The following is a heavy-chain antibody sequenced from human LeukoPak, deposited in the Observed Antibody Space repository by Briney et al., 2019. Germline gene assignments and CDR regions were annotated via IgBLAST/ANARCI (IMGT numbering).Heavy chain of an antibody. CDR2: INPKSGGT. CDR3: ARAGGRSWLDP. Sequence: ASVKVSCTASGYSFTDKYLNWVRQAPGQGLEWMGWINPKSGGTNYAQKFHGRVTMTTDTSMTTAHMEVSRVTSDDTAVYYCARAGGRSWLDPWGPGTLVTVSS. V-gene: IGHV1-2*02. CDR1: GYSFTDKY. J-gene: IGHJ5*02.